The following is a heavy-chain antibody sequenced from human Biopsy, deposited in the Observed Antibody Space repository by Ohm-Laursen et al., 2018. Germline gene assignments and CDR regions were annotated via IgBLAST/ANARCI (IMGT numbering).Heavy chain of an antibody. CDR1: AYSFGGHR. CDR3: ARELGDFWGGRQFDF. V-gene: IGHV1-2*02. D-gene: IGHD3-3*01. J-gene: IGHJ5*01. CDR2: IDPKSGGT. Sequence: GASVKVSCKASAYSFGGHRIHWVRQAPGQGLEWMGWIDPKSGGTNYAQKFQGRVTMTRDTSISTTYMELRRLTSDDTAVFYCARELGDFWGGRQFDFWGQGTLVTVSS.